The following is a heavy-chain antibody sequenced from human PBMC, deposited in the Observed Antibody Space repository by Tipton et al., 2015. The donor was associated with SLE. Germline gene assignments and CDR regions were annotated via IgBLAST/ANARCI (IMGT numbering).Heavy chain of an antibody. CDR3: AIDNWKERAIDS. CDR2: IYSATSI. Sequence: GSLRLSCAGSGFTVNGDYMTWVRQAPGKGLEWVSVIYSATSIYYAVSVKGRFTISRDISKNTLYLQMNNLRAEDTAIYYCAIDNWKERAIDSWGQGTLVTVSS. D-gene: IGHD1-20*01. J-gene: IGHJ4*02. V-gene: IGHV3-53*05. CDR1: GFTVNGDY.